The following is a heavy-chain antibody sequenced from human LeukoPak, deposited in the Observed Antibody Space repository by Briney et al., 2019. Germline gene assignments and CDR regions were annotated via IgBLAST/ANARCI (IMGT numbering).Heavy chain of an antibody. D-gene: IGHD3-22*01. CDR3: ARALGSSGYGWFDPWGQGTLVTVSSDYYGMDV. CDR2: IYYSGST. V-gene: IGHV4-31*03. CDR1: AGSISSGGYY. J-gene: IGHJ6*02. Sequence: SETLSLTCTVSAGSISSGGYYWSWIRQHPGEGLEWIGNIYYSGSTYYNPSLKIRLTISVDTSKNQFSLKLSSVTAADTAVYYCARALGSSGYGWFDPWGQGTLVTVSSDYYGMDVRGQGTTVTVSS.